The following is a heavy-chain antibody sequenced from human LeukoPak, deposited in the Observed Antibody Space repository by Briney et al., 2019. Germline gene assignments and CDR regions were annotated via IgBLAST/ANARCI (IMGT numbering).Heavy chain of an antibody. J-gene: IGHJ5*02. Sequence: GGSLRLSCAASGFTFSNYAMNWVRQAPGKGLEWVSCISSGGTTKFYADSVKGRFTISRDNAKNSLYLQMDSLRAEDTAVYYCARDGLIVATTWGQGTLVTVSS. CDR3: ARDGLIVATT. CDR2: ISSGGTTK. CDR1: GFTFSNYA. V-gene: IGHV3-48*03. D-gene: IGHD5-12*01.